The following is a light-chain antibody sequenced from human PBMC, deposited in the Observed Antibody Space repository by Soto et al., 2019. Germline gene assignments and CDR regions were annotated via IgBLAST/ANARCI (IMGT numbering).Light chain of an antibody. V-gene: IGKV3-20*01. J-gene: IGKJ1*01. CDR1: QSVSSNY. CDR2: GAF. CDR3: QHYGASLWT. Sequence: EIVLTQSPGTLSLSPGARATLSCRASQSVSSNYLAWYQQKPGQAPRLLIYGAFNRATGIPDRFTGSTSGTDFTLTISRLEPEDFAVYYCQHYGASLWTFGQGTKVDIK.